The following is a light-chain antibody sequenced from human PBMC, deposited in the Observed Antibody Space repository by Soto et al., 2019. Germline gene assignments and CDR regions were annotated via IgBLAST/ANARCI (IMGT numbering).Light chain of an antibody. J-gene: IGLJ1*01. V-gene: IGLV2-14*01. CDR3: SSYKSSSTLPYV. CDR1: SSDVGGYNL. CDR2: DVN. Sequence: QSALTQPASVSGSPGQSITISCTGTSSDVGGYNLVSWYQQYPDKAPKLMIFDVNTRTSGVSNRFSGSKSGNTASLTISGLQAEDEADYYCSSYKSSSTLPYVFGTGTKFTVL.